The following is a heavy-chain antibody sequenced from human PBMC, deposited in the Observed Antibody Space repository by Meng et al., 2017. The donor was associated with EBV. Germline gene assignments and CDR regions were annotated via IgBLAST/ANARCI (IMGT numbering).Heavy chain of an antibody. CDR1: GYTFTGYY. CDR2: INPNSGGT. J-gene: IGHJ4*02. D-gene: IGHD6-19*01. Sequence: QVQLVRSGAGVKKPGASVNVSCKASGYTFTGYYMHWVRQAPGQGLEWMGRINPNSGGTNYAQKFQGRVTMTRDTSISTAYMELSRLRSDDTAVYYCARVGIAVAGTGDYWGQGTLVTVSS. CDR3: ARVGIAVAGTGDY. V-gene: IGHV1-2*06.